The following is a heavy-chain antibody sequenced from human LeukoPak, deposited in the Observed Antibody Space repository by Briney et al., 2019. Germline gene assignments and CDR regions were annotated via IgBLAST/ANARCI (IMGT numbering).Heavy chain of an antibody. CDR2: ISSSSSYI. D-gene: IGHD3-22*01. Sequence: GGSLRLSCAASGFTFSSYSMNWVRQAPGKGLEWVSSISSSSSYIYYADSVKGRITISRDNAKNSLYLQMNSLRAEDTAVYYCAREMKYYYDSSGHGWFDPWGQGTLVTVSS. J-gene: IGHJ5*02. CDR3: AREMKYYYDSSGHGWFDP. CDR1: GFTFSSYS. V-gene: IGHV3-21*01.